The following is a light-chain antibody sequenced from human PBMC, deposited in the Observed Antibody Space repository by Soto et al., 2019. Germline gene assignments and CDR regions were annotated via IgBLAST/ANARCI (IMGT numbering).Light chain of an antibody. V-gene: IGLV2-14*01. J-gene: IGLJ1*01. Sequence: QSALTQPASVSGSPGQSITISCTGTSIDIGPYDYVSWYQQHPGKAPKLMIYEVTNRPSGVSHRFSGSKSGSTASLTISGLKAEDEADYYCSSYTRNTALVFGHGTKLTVL. CDR1: SIDIGPYDY. CDR3: SSYTRNTALV. CDR2: EVT.